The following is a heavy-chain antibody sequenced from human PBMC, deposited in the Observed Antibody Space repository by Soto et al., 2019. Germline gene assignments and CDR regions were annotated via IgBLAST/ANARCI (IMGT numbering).Heavy chain of an antibody. V-gene: IGHV3-30-3*01. CDR3: ARELERITIFGVVKSYYYGMDV. CDR2: ISYDGSNK. Sequence: PGGSLRLSCAASGFTFSSYAMHWVRQAPGKGLEWVAVISYDGSNKYYADSVKGRFTISRDNSKNTLYLQMNSLRAEDTAVYYCARELERITIFGVVKSYYYGMDVWGQGTTVTVSS. CDR1: GFTFSSYA. D-gene: IGHD3-3*01. J-gene: IGHJ6*02.